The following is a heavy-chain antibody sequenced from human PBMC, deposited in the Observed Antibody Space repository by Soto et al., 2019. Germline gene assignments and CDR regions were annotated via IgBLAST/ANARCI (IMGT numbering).Heavy chain of an antibody. CDR2: IGADNGDT. Sequence: QVQLVQSGAEVKKPGASVKVSCKASGYTFSTYGFSWVRQAPGQGLEWMGWIGADNGDTNYAQNFQGRVTMTTDTSTTTSYMELRSLTSDDTAVYFCARDWKGAEGFDPWCQGTLVTVSS. CDR3: ARDWKGAEGFDP. D-gene: IGHD1-1*01. J-gene: IGHJ5*02. V-gene: IGHV1-18*01. CDR1: GYTFSTYG.